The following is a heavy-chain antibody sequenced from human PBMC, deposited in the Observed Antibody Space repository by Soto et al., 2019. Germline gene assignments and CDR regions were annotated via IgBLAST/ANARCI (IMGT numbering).Heavy chain of an antibody. CDR1: GFTFSSYA. CDR2: ISGSGGST. J-gene: IGHJ4*02. V-gene: IGHV3-23*01. CDR3: AKVRSYSSGWSDY. Sequence: EVQLLESGGGLVQPGGSLRLSCAASGFTFSSYAMSWVRQAPGKGLEWVSAISGSGGSTYYADSVKGRFTISRDNSRNTLYLQMNSLRAEDTAVYYCAKVRSYSSGWSDYWGQGTLVTVSS. D-gene: IGHD6-19*01.